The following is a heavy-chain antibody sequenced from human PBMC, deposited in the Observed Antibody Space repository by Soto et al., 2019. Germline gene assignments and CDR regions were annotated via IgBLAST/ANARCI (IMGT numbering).Heavy chain of an antibody. CDR1: GFTFSSYA. Sequence: PGGSLRLSCAASGFTFSSYALHWVRQAPGKGLGGVAVISYDGSNKYYAHPVQGRFTIPRDNSKNTLYLQMNSLRAEDTAVYYCARANYDILTPMDVWGQGTTVTVSS. J-gene: IGHJ6*02. CDR2: ISYDGSNK. CDR3: ARANYDILTPMDV. D-gene: IGHD3-9*01. V-gene: IGHV3-30-3*01.